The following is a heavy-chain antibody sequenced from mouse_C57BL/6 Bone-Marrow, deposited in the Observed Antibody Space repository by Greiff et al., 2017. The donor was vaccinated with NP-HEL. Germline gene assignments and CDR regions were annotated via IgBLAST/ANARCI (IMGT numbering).Heavy chain of an antibody. Sequence: VQLKQSGPELVKPGASVKISCKASGYSFTDYNMNWVKQSNGKSLEWIGVINPNYGTTSYNQKFKGKATLTVDQSSSTAYMQLNSLTSEDSAVYYCARGGTPKARWYFDVWGTGTTVTVSS. V-gene: IGHV1-39*01. J-gene: IGHJ1*03. D-gene: IGHD3-1*01. CDR2: INPNYGTT. CDR1: GYSFTDYN. CDR3: ARGGTPKARWYFDV.